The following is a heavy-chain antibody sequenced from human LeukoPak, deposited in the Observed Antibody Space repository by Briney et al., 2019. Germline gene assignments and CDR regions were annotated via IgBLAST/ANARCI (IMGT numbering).Heavy chain of an antibody. CDR2: IYSGGST. J-gene: IGHJ4*02. Sequence: GGSLRLSCAASGFTFSNAWMSWVRQAPGKGLEWVSVIYSGGSTYYADSVKGRFTISRDNSKNTLYLQMNSLRAEDTAVYYCAKVVARMGWGDYWGQGTLVTVSS. CDR1: GFTFSNAW. D-gene: IGHD6-6*01. V-gene: IGHV3-53*01. CDR3: AKVVARMGWGDY.